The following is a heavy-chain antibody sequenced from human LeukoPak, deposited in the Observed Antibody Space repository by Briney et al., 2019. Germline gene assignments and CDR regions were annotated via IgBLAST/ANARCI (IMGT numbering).Heavy chain of an antibody. Sequence: GGSLRLSCAASGFTFSSYAMSWVRQAPGKGLEWVSAISGSGGSTYYADSVKGRFTISRDNSKNTLYLQMNSLRAEDTALYYCAKGGVYGVYYFDYWGQGTLVTVSS. J-gene: IGHJ4*02. CDR2: ISGSGGST. V-gene: IGHV3-23*01. D-gene: IGHD4-17*01. CDR3: AKGGVYGVYYFDY. CDR1: GFTFSSYA.